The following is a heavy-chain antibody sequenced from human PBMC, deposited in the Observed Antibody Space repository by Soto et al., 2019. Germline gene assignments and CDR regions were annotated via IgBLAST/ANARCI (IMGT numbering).Heavy chain of an antibody. V-gene: IGHV1-18*01. D-gene: IGHD3-9*01. Sequence: ASVKVSCKASGYTFTSYGISWVRQAPGQGLEWMGWISAYNGNTNYAQKLQGRVTMTTDTSTSTAYMELRSLRSDDTAVYYCARDRLWMTGYRDPNWFDPWGQGTLVTVSS. CDR3: ARDRLWMTGYRDPNWFDP. CDR1: GYTFTSYG. J-gene: IGHJ5*02. CDR2: ISAYNGNT.